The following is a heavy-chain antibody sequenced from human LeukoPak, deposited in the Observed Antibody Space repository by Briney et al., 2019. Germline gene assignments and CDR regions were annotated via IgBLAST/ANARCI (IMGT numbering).Heavy chain of an antibody. Sequence: TSETLSLTCTVSGGSISSYYWSWIRQPPGKGLEWIGYIYYCGSTNYNPSLKSRVTISVDTSKNQFSLKLSSVTAADTAVYYCARNDYSNYDAYYYYMDVWGKGTTVTVSS. J-gene: IGHJ6*03. CDR2: IYYCGST. D-gene: IGHD4-11*01. V-gene: IGHV4-59*01. CDR1: GGSISSYY. CDR3: ARNDYSNYDAYYYYMDV.